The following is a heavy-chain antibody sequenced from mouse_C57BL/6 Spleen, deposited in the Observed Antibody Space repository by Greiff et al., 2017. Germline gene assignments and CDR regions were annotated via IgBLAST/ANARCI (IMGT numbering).Heavy chain of an antibody. V-gene: IGHV1-62-2*01. D-gene: IGHD2-5*01. CDR3: ARHEDPYYSNYVWFAY. CDR1: GYTFTEYT. Sequence: VQLQESGAELVKPGASVKLSCKASGYTFTEYTIHWVKQRSGQGLEWIGWFYPGSGSIKYNEKFKDKATLTADKSSSTVYMELSRLTYEDSAVYFCARHEDPYYSNYVWFAYWGQGTLVTVSA. J-gene: IGHJ3*01. CDR2: FYPGSGSI.